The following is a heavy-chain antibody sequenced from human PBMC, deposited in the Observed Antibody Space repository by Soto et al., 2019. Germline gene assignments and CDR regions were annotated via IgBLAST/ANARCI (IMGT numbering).Heavy chain of an antibody. D-gene: IGHD2-8*01. J-gene: IGHJ4*02. CDR1: GFTFGRYA. CDR2: ISGTGGRA. CDR3: AKDRECTTSNCDVMNYFDY. V-gene: IGHV3-23*01. Sequence: PGGSLRLSSAASGFTFGRYAMSWVRLAPGEGLQWISGISGTGGRAYYADSLEGRFIISRDNSKNTLYLQMNSLRAEDTAVYYCAKDRECTTSNCDVMNYFDYWGQGTQVTVSS.